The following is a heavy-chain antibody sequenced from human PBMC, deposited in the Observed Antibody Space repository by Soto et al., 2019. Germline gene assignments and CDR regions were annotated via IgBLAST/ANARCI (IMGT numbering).Heavy chain of an antibody. V-gene: IGHV1-69*13. J-gene: IGHJ4*02. CDR1: GGTFSSYG. CDR2: IIPIFGTA. D-gene: IGHD6-6*01. Sequence: GASGKGSGKASGGTFSSYGISWVRQAPGQGLEWMGGIIPIFGTANYAQKFQGRVTITADESTSTAYMELSSLRSEDTAVYYCARASIAARLGDNFDYWGQGTLVTVSS. CDR3: ARASIAARLGDNFDY.